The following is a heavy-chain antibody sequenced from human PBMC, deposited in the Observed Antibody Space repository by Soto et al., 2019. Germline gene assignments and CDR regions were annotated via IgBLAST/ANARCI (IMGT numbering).Heavy chain of an antibody. CDR2: TYYRSKWFN. CDR3: ARGRHHYYAMDV. V-gene: IGHV6-1*01. J-gene: IGHJ6*02. Sequence: QEQLQLSGPGLVKPSQTLSLTCAISGDSVSSDSAAWNWIRQSPSRGLEWMGRTYYRSKWFNDYAVSVKSRIAINADTSRNLLSLQLIAVTPYHRAVYYCARGRHHYYAMDVWGQGTTVTVSS. CDR1: GDSVSSDSAA.